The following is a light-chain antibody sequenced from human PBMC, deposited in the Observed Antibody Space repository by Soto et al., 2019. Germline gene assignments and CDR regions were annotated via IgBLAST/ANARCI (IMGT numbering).Light chain of an antibody. J-gene: IGKJ1*01. V-gene: IGKV1-39*01. CDR3: QQSYSTPPT. CDR1: QSMTNN. CDR2: RVS. Sequence: EIQMTQSPSSLSASVRESVTIACLASQSMTNNLNWYQQKPGRAPKLLIYRVSNLQSGVPPRFSGSGSGTDFTLTISGLQPDDFATYYCQQSYSTPPTFGQGTKVDIK.